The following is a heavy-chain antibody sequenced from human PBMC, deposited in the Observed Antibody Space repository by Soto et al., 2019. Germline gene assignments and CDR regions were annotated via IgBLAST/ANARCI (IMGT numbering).Heavy chain of an antibody. D-gene: IGHD2-2*01. CDR3: ARYQKGPFDH. J-gene: IGHJ4*02. CDR2: IYYTGST. Sequence: PSETLSLTCTVSGGSISSGDYYWSWIRQPPGKGLEWIGYIYYTGSTYYNPSLKSRLTISVDTSKNQFSLKLTSVTAADTAVYFCARYQKGPFDHWGQGTLVTVSS. V-gene: IGHV4-30-4*01. CDR1: GGSISSGDYY.